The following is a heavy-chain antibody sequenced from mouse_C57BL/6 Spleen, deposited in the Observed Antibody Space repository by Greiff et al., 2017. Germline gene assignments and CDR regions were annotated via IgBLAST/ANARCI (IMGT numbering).Heavy chain of an antibody. J-gene: IGHJ2*01. Sequence: LVESGAELARPGASVKMSCKASGYTFTSYTMHWVKQRPGQGLEWIGYINPSSGYTKYNQKFKDKATLTADKSSSTAYMQLSSLTSEDSAVYYCAGYDYDGYFDYWGQGTTLTVSS. CDR3: AGYDYDGYFDY. V-gene: IGHV1-4*01. CDR1: GYTFTSYT. CDR2: INPSSGYT. D-gene: IGHD2-4*01.